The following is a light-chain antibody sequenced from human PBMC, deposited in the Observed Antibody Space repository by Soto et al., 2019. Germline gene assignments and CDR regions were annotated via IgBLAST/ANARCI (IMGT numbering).Light chain of an antibody. Sequence: EVVLTQSPGTLSLSPGERATLSCRASQSVSSGYLGWYQQKPGQAPRLLIYGASSRATGIPDTFSGSGSGTDFTLTISRLEPEDFAVYFCQQYTYSPWTFGQGTKVEIK. CDR1: QSVSSGY. CDR2: GAS. CDR3: QQYTYSPWT. V-gene: IGKV3-20*01. J-gene: IGKJ1*01.